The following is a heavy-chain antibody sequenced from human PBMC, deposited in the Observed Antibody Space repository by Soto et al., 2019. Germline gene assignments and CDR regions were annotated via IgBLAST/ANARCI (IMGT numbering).Heavy chain of an antibody. Sequence: GGSLRLSCAASGFTFSSYDMHWVRQATGKGLEWVSAIGTAGDTYYPGSVKGRFTISRENAKNSLYLQMNSLRAGDTAVYYCARASSRSYGSGSSNYYYMDVWGKGTTVTVSS. CDR3: ARASSRSYGSGSSNYYYMDV. CDR1: GFTFSSYD. CDR2: IGTAGDT. D-gene: IGHD3-10*01. V-gene: IGHV3-13*01. J-gene: IGHJ6*03.